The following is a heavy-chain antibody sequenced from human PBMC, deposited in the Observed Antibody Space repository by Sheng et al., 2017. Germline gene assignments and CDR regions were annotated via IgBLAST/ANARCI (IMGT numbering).Heavy chain of an antibody. J-gene: IGHJ3*02. V-gene: IGHV3-33*01. Sequence: QVQLVESGGGVVQPGRSLRLSCAASGFTFSSYGMHWVRQAPGKGLEWVAVIWYDGSNKYYADSVKGRFTISRDNSKNTLYLQMNSLRAEDTAVYYCARDKGSSGYYPYDAFDIWGQGTMVTVSS. CDR3: ARDKGSSGYYPYDAFDI. D-gene: IGHD3-22*01. CDR1: GFTFSSYG. CDR2: IWYDGSNK.